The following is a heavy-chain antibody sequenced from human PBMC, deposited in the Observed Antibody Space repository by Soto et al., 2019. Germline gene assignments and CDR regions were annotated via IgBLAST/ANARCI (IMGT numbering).Heavy chain of an antibody. J-gene: IGHJ4*02. Sequence: GGSLSLSCAASGFTFDDYTMHWVRQAPGKGLEWVSLISWDGGSTYYADSVKGRFTISRDNSKNSLYLQMNSLRTEDTALYYCAKDGPDYYGSGSAYYFDYWGQGTLVTVSS. D-gene: IGHD3-10*01. CDR3: AKDGPDYYGSGSAYYFDY. CDR1: GFTFDDYT. V-gene: IGHV3-43*01. CDR2: ISWDGGST.